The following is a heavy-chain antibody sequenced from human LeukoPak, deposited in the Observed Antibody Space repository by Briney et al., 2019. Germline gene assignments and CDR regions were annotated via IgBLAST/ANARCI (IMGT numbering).Heavy chain of an antibody. J-gene: IGHJ5*02. Sequence: SETLSLTCTVSGGSISGYYWSWIRQPPGKGLEWIGEINHSGSTSYNSSLKSRITISVDTSKNQFSLKLSSVTAADTAVYYCATRPDIAATGPGWFDPWGQGTLVTVSS. CDR3: ATRPDIAATGPGWFDP. D-gene: IGHD6-13*01. V-gene: IGHV4-34*01. CDR1: GGSISGYY. CDR2: INHSGST.